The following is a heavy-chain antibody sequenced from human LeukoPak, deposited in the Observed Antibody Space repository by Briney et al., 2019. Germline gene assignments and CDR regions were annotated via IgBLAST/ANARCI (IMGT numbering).Heavy chain of an antibody. CDR1: GFTVTSTY. J-gene: IGHJ4*02. D-gene: IGHD2/OR15-2a*01. CDR3: ARAVEYLPLDY. Sequence: GGSLRLCCVASGFTVTSTYITWVRQAPGKGLEWVSIIHISGSTYYADSVRGRFTISRDNSKNTVYLQMNSLRADDTAVYYCARAVEYLPLDYWGQGTLVAVSS. CDR2: IHISGST. V-gene: IGHV3-66*01.